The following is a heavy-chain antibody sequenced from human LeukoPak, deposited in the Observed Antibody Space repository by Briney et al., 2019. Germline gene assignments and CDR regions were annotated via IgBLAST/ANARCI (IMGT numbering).Heavy chain of an antibody. CDR2: ISGSGGST. V-gene: IGHV3-23*01. CDR3: ARDRVIAVSCLDP. Sequence: QAGGSLRLSCAASGFTFSSYAMSWVRQAPGKGLEWVSAISGSGGSTYYADSVKGRFTISRDNSKNTLYLQMNSLRAEDTAVYYCARDRVIAVSCLDPCGQESLVTVSS. J-gene: IGHJ5*02. D-gene: IGHD2-21*01. CDR1: GFTFSSYA.